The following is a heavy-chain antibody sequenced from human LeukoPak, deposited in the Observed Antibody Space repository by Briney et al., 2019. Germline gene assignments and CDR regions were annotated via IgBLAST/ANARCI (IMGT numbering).Heavy chain of an antibody. Sequence: ASVKVSCKASGYTFTSYDINWVRQATGQGLEWMGWMNPNSGNTGYAQKFQGRVTMTRNTSISTAYMELSSLRSEDTAVYYCARGPGYYDILTQDYWGQGTLVTVSS. CDR2: MNPNSGNT. V-gene: IGHV1-8*01. J-gene: IGHJ4*02. CDR1: GYTFTSYD. D-gene: IGHD3-9*01. CDR3: ARGPGYYDILTQDY.